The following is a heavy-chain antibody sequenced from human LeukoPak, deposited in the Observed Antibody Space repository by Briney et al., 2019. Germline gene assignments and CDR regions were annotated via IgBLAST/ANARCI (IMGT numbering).Heavy chain of an antibody. CDR3: AKDRGGSGSYYSVYYFDY. CDR2: ISWDGGST. CDR1: GFTFDDYT. D-gene: IGHD3-10*01. J-gene: IGHJ4*02. Sequence: GALRLSCATSGFTFDDYTMHWVRQAPGKGLEWVSLISWDGGSTYYADSVKGRFTISRDNSKNSLYLQMNSLRTEDTALYYCAKDRGGSGSYYSVYYFDYWGQGTLVTVSS. V-gene: IGHV3-43*01.